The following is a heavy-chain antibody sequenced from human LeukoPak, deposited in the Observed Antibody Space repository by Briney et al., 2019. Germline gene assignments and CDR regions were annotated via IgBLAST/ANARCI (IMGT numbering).Heavy chain of an antibody. Sequence: SETLSLTCTVSGGSVSTSDYYWGWIRQTPGKGLEWIGDIFHNGKTNYNPSLKGRVTISIDTSDNQFSLRLPSVTAADTAVYYCARIFDSWGQGTLVTVSS. V-gene: IGHV4-39*07. CDR3: ARIFDS. CDR2: IFHNGKT. CDR1: GGSVSTSDYY. J-gene: IGHJ4*02.